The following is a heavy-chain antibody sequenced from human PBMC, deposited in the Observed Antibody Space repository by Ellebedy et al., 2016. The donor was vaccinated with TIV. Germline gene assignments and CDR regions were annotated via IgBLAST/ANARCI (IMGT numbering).Heavy chain of an antibody. CDR1: GFTFSNAC. Sequence: GGSLRLSXAASGFTFSNACMTWVRQTPGKGREWVGRIKSKTDGGTTDYAAPVKGRFTISRDDSKNTLSLQMNSLKTEDTAVYYCSVWFDPWGQGTLVTVSS. CDR3: SVWFDP. CDR2: IKSKTDGGTT. V-gene: IGHV3-15*01. J-gene: IGHJ5*02.